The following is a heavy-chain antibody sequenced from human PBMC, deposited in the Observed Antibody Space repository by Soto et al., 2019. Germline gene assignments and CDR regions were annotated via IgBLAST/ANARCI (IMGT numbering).Heavy chain of an antibody. CDR1: GGTISGYY. V-gene: IGHV4-4*07. J-gene: IGHJ5*02. CDR2: IHSSGNT. Sequence: PSETLSLTCSVSGGTISGYYWTWIPQPAGKGLVWIGRIHSSGNTKYNPSLQSRVTMSLDTSNNQFSLRLTSVTAADTAVYYCARGQRFSDWFDPWGQGTLVTVSS. D-gene: IGHD3-3*01. CDR3: ARGQRFSDWFDP.